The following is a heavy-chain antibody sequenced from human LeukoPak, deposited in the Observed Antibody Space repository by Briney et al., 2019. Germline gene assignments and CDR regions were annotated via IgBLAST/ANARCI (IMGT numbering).Heavy chain of an antibody. D-gene: IGHD3-22*01. Sequence: GASVKVSCKASGYTFTGYYMHWVRQAPGQGLEWMGWINPNSGGTNYAQKFQGRVTMTRDTSISTAYMELSRLRSDDTAVYYCASGGDYYDSSDEGWFDPWGQGTLVTVSS. CDR3: ASGGDYYDSSDEGWFDP. CDR2: INPNSGGT. CDR1: GYTFTGYY. J-gene: IGHJ5*02. V-gene: IGHV1-2*02.